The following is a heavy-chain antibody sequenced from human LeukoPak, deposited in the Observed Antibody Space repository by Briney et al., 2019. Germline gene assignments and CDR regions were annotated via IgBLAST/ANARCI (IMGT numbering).Heavy chain of an antibody. CDR2: INLSGDDT. D-gene: IGHD2-15*01. CDR1: GYTFIAYY. Sequence: GASVKVSCKASGYTFIAYYIHWLRQAPGQGLEWMGIINLSGDDTSYAQKFQGRVTMTRDMSTSTVYMELTSLRSEDTAVYYCAREGYCSGGSCYSGARFQHWGQGTLVTVSS. J-gene: IGHJ1*01. V-gene: IGHV1-46*01. CDR3: AREGYCSGGSCYSGARFQH.